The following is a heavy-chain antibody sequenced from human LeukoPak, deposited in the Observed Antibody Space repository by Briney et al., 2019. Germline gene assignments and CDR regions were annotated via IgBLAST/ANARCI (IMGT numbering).Heavy chain of an antibody. CDR3: ARVLTGSGYCYYCYMDV. CDR1: GFTFSSYW. D-gene: IGHD3-9*01. Sequence: PGGSLRLSCAASGFTFSSYWMSWVRQAPGKGLEWVANIKQDGSEKYYVDSVKGRFTISRDNAKNSLYLQMNSLRAEDTAVYYCARVLTGSGYCYYCYMDVWGKGTTVTVSS. V-gene: IGHV3-7*01. J-gene: IGHJ6*03. CDR2: IKQDGSEK.